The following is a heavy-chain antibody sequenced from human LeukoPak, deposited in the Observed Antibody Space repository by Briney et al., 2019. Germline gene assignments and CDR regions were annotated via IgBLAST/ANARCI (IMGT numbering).Heavy chain of an antibody. D-gene: IGHD3-22*01. Sequence: PSETLSLTCTVSGGSISSYYWSWLRQPPGKGLEWIGYIYYSGSTDYNPSLKSRVTISVDTSKNQFSLELSSVTAADTAVYYCARYDYYDSSGYYLDASDIWGQGTMVTVSS. CDR2: IYYSGST. J-gene: IGHJ3*02. V-gene: IGHV4-59*01. CDR1: GGSISSYY. CDR3: ARYDYYDSSGYYLDASDI.